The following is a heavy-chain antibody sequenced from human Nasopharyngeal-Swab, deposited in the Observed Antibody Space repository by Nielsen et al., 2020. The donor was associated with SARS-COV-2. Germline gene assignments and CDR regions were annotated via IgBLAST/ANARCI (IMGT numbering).Heavy chain of an antibody. Sequence: ASVKVSCKASGYTFTSYVISWVRPAPGQGLEWMGWISAYNGNTNYAQKLQGRVTMTTDTSTSTAYMALRSLRSDDTAVYYCARDRSNQWLVRGWAFDIWGQGTMVTVSS. CDR3: ARDRSNQWLVRGWAFDI. D-gene: IGHD6-19*01. V-gene: IGHV1-18*01. CDR1: GYTFTSYV. CDR2: ISAYNGNT. J-gene: IGHJ3*02.